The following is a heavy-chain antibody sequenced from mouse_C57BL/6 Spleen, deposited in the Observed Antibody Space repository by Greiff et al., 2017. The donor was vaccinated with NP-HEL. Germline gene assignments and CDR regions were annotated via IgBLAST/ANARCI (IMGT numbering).Heavy chain of an antibody. CDR3: ARRGVPNPEGFAY. CDR2: IYPSESET. V-gene: IGHV1-61*01. D-gene: IGHD2-14*01. CDR1: GYTFTSYW. J-gene: IGHJ3*01. Sequence: QVHVKQPGAELVRPGSSVKLSCKASGYTFTSYWMDWVKQRPGQGLEWIGNIYPSESETHYNQKFKDKATLTVDKSSSTAYMQLSSLTSEDSAVYYCARRGVPNPEGFAYWGQGTLVTVSA.